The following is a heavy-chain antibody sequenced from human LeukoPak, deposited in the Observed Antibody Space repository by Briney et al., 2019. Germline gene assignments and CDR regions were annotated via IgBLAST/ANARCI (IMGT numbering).Heavy chain of an antibody. Sequence: GGSLRLSCAASGLTFSFYWMSWVRQAPGKGLEWVANIKQDGSEDYYVDSVKGRFTISRDNAKNSLYLQMNSLRAEDTAVYYCARYDSSGYYYYFDYWGQGTLVTVSS. CDR3: ARYDSSGYYYYFDY. D-gene: IGHD3-22*01. CDR1: GLTFSFYW. V-gene: IGHV3-7*01. CDR2: IKQDGSED. J-gene: IGHJ4*02.